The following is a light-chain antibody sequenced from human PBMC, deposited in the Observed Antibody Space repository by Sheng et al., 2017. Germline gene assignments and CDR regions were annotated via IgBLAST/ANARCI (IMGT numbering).Light chain of an antibody. V-gene: IGLV2-8*01. CDR1: TSNVGAYKY. Sequence: QSALTQPPSASGSPGQSVTISCTGTTSNVGAYKYVSWYQQHPGQAPRLMIYDVNKRPSGVPDRFSGSKSGNTASLTVSGLQAEDEADYYCSSYAGGNNFVFGGGTKLTVL. J-gene: IGLJ2*01. CDR3: SSYAGGNNFV. CDR2: DVN.